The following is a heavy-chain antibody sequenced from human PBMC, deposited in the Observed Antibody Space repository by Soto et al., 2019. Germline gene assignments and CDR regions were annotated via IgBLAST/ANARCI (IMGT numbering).Heavy chain of an antibody. CDR1: EYTFTTYS. CDR2: INPTSSTT. J-gene: IGHJ3*02. CDR3: ARDLYSSSWYVRAFDM. V-gene: IGHV1-46*03. D-gene: IGHD6-13*01. Sequence: EASVKVSCKASEYTFTTYSLHWVRQAPGQGLEWMGIINPTSSTTSDAQKFQGRVTMTRDMSTSTVYMELSSLRSEDTAVYYCARDLYSSSWYVRAFDMWGQGTMVTVS.